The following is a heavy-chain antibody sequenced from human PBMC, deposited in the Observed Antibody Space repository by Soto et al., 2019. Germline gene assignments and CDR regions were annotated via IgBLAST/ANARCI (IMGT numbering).Heavy chain of an antibody. V-gene: IGHV4-59*08. Sequence: QVQLQESGPGLVEPSETLSLSCTVSGGSISSYYWSWFRQSPGKRMEWIGYVHHSWGSSYNPSLQSRVAISLDPSKSQFSLKVTSVTATDTAVYYCARQGFGPLHGLVDVWGQGTTVTVSS. J-gene: IGHJ6*02. CDR3: ARQGFGPLHGLVDV. D-gene: IGHD3-10*01. CDR2: VHHSWGS. CDR1: GGSISSYY.